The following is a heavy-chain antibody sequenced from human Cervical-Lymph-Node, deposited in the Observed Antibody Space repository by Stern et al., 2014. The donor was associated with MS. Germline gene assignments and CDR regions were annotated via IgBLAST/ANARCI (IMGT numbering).Heavy chain of an antibody. CDR3: ARDRPGWQINDAFDI. V-gene: IGHV3-66*02. J-gene: IGHJ3*02. D-gene: IGHD6-6*01. CDR1: GFTVSHNY. CDR2: IDGGCSA. Sequence: EVQLVQSGGGLVQPGGSLRLSCAASGFTVSHNYMSWVRQTPGKGLEWVSAIDGGCSADYTDSVKGRFTISRDSSTNTLNLQMNRLRDEDTAVYYCARDRPGWQINDAFDIWGQGTMVTVSS.